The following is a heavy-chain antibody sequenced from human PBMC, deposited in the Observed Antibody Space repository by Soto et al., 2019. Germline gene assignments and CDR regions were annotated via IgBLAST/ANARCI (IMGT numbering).Heavy chain of an antibody. J-gene: IGHJ6*02. CDR2: INPNSGGT. CDR1: GYTFTGYY. V-gene: IGHV1-2*04. D-gene: IGHD3-22*01. CDR3: ATSTAYDSSGYHHYYYYYGMDV. Sequence: ASVKVSCKASGYTFTGYYMHWVRQAPGQGLEWMGWINPNSGGTNYAQKFQGWVTMTRDTSISTAYMELSRLRSDDTAVYYCATSTAYDSSGYHHYYYYYGMDVWGQGTTVTVSS.